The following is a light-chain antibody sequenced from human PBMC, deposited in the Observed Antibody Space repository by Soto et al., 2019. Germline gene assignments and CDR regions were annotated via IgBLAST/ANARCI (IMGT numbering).Light chain of an antibody. V-gene: IGKV4-1*01. CDR3: QQYYSTPYT. Sequence: DIVMTQSPDSLAESLGERATINCKSSQSVLYSSNNKNYLAWYQQKPGQPSKLLVYWASTRESGVPDRFSGSGSGTDFTLTISSLQAEDVAVYYCQQYYSTPYTFGQGTKLEIK. CDR1: QSVLYSSNNKNY. J-gene: IGKJ2*01. CDR2: WAS.